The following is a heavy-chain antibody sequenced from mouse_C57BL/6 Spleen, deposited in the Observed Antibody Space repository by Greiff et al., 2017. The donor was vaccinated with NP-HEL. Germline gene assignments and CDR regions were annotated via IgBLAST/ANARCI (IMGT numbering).Heavy chain of an antibody. D-gene: IGHD2-5*01. CDR3: ARHDYSNPYFDY. CDR2: ISSGGSYT. V-gene: IGHV5-6*01. CDR1: GFTFSSYG. Sequence: EVQLVESGGDLVKPGGSLKLSCAASGFTFSSYGMSWVRQTPDKRLEWVATISSGGSYTYYPDSVKGRFTISRDNAKNTLYLQMSSLKSEDTAMYYCARHDYSNPYFDYWGQGTTLTVSS. J-gene: IGHJ2*01.